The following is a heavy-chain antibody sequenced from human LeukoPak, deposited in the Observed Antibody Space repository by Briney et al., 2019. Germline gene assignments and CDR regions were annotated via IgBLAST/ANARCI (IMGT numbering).Heavy chain of an antibody. J-gene: IGHJ5*02. Sequence: PSETLSLTCAVYGGSFSGYYWSWIRQPPGKGLEWIGEINHSGSTNYNPSLKSRVTISVDTSKNQFSLKLSSVTAADTAVYYCAKNRRLGYCSSTSCYGGWFDPWGQGTLVTVSS. CDR1: GGSFSGYY. CDR3: AKNRRLGYCSSTSCYGGWFDP. V-gene: IGHV4-34*01. D-gene: IGHD2-2*01. CDR2: INHSGST.